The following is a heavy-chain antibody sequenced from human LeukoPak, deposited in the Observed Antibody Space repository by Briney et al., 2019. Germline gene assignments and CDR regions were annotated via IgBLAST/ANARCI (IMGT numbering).Heavy chain of an antibody. CDR2: ISYDGSNK. CDR3: AREARGSGRDFDY. D-gene: IGHD1-26*01. CDR1: GFTLSSYA. J-gene: IGHJ4*02. V-gene: IGHV3-30*04. Sequence: GGSLRLSCAASGFTLSSYAMHWVRQAPGKGLEWVAVISYDGSNKYYADSVKGRFTISRDDAKNSLYLQMNSLRDEDTAVYFCAREARGSGRDFDYWGQGILVTVSS.